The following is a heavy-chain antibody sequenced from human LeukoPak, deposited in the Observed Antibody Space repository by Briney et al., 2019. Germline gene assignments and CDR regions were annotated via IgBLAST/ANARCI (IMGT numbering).Heavy chain of an antibody. J-gene: IGHJ4*02. D-gene: IGHD6-13*01. CDR3: VKDMKIKAAGYYFDY. Sequence: GSLRLSCATSGFTFSNSDMRWVRQAPGKGLEWVSSITTTSSYIYYADSVRGRFTISRDNSKNTVYLQMNSLRAEDTAVFYCVKDMKIKAAGYYFDYWGQGTLVTVSS. CDR1: GFTFSNSD. CDR2: ITTTSSYI. V-gene: IGHV3-21*01.